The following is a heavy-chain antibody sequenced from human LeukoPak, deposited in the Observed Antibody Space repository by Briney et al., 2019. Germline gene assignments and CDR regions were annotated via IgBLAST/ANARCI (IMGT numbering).Heavy chain of an antibody. J-gene: IGHJ5*02. Sequence: ASVKVSCKASGYTFTSYGISWVRQATGQGLEWMGWMNPNSGNTGYAQKFQGRVTKTRNTSISTAYMELSSLRSEDTAVYYCALKPPYYLGPWGQGTLVTVSS. CDR3: ALKPPYYLGP. CDR2: MNPNSGNT. V-gene: IGHV1-8*02. CDR1: GYTFTSYG. D-gene: IGHD3-22*01.